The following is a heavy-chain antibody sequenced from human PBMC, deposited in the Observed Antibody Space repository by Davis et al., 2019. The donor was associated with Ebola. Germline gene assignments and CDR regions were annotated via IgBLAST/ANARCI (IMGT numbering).Heavy chain of an antibody. Sequence: MPSQTLSLTCAVYGGSFSGYYWNWIRQPPGKGLEWIGEINHSGSTNYNSSLTSRVTISLDTSKNQSSLKLSYVTAADTAVYYCARGIGIAAAIWGQGTTVTVSS. CDR2: INHSGST. D-gene: IGHD6-13*01. CDR3: ARGIGIAAAI. J-gene: IGHJ6*02. V-gene: IGHV4-34*01. CDR1: GGSFSGYY.